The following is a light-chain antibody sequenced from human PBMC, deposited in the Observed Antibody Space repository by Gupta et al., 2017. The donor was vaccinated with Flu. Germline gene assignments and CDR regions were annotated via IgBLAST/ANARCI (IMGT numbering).Light chain of an antibody. J-gene: IGKJ4*01. CDR1: QFVSKY. Sequence: VMPQPPASLSSSPGERATLSCSASQFVSKYLAWYQQRSGQAPRLVIYEASLRATDVPPRFNGSGFGTEFTLSISSLRSEDSAIYYCQQHNNWPLDFGGGTRVEIK. CDR3: QQHNNWPLD. V-gene: IGKV3-15*01. CDR2: EAS.